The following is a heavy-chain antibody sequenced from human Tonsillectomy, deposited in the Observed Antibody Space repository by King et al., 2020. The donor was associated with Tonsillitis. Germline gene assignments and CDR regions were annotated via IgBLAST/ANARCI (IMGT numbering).Heavy chain of an antibody. CDR1: GGSISSYY. D-gene: IGHD3-10*01. J-gene: IGHJ4*02. V-gene: IGHV4-59*01. Sequence: QLQLQESGPGLVKPSETLSLICTVSGGSISSYYWSWIRQPPGEGLEWIGYIYYSGTTNYNPSLKSRVTMSVDTSKNQFSLKLSSVTAADTAGYYCARISLAYYYGSGSYYFDYWGQGTLVTVSS. CDR3: ARISLAYYYGSGSYYFDY. CDR2: IYYSGTT.